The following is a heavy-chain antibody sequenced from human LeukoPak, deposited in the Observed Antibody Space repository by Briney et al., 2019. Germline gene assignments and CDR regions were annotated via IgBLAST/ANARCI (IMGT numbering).Heavy chain of an antibody. CDR3: ARAGDGYNSYYYMDV. J-gene: IGHJ6*03. Sequence: PSETLSLTCTVSGVSIISYYWSWIRQPPGKGLEWIGHISYTGNTNYNPSLKSRVTISVDRPKNQVSLKLTSVTAADTAVYYCARAGDGYNSYYYMDVWGKGTTVTVSS. CDR2: ISYTGNT. V-gene: IGHV4-59*01. D-gene: IGHD5-24*01. CDR1: GVSIISYY.